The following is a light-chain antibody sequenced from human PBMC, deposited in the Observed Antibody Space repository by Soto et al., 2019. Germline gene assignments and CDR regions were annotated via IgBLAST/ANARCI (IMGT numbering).Light chain of an antibody. CDR1: SGDVGFYDF. CDR3: ASYTGSSTYV. V-gene: IGLV2-14*03. CDR2: GVT. Sequence: QSALTQPASMSGSPGQSITISCTGTSGDVGFYDFVSWYQQHPGKVPRLIIYGVTKRPSGVSHRFSGSKSGNTASLTSSGLQVEDEADYSCASYTGSSTYVFGGGTKVTVL. J-gene: IGLJ3*02.